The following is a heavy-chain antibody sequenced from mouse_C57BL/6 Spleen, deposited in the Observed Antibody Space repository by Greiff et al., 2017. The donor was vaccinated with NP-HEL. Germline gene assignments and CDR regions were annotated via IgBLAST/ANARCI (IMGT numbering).Heavy chain of an antibody. CDR3: ARWGVVAPFDY. V-gene: IGHV1-52*01. Sequence: QVQLQQPGAELVRPGSSVKLSCKASGYTFTSYWMHWVKQRPIQGLEWIGNIDPSDSETNYNQKFKDKATLTVDKSSSTAYMQLSSLTSEDSAVYYCARWGVVAPFDYWGQGTTLTVSS. J-gene: IGHJ2*01. D-gene: IGHD1-1*01. CDR1: GYTFTSYW. CDR2: IDPSDSET.